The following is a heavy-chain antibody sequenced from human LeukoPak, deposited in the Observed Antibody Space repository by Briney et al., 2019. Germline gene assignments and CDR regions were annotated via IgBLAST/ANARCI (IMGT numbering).Heavy chain of an antibody. CDR1: RFTISKYW. Sequence: GGSLRLSCVGSRFTISKYWMHWVRQAPGTGLVWVSRIHPDGSITTYADSVKGRFTISRDNAKNSLYLQMNSLRAEDTAVYYCARGSTYYDSSGQVPFDYWGQGTLVTVSS. CDR2: IHPDGSIT. CDR3: ARGSTYYDSSGQVPFDY. J-gene: IGHJ4*02. D-gene: IGHD3-22*01. V-gene: IGHV3-74*03.